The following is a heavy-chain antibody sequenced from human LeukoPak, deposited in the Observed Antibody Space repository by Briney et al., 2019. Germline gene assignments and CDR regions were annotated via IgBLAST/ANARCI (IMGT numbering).Heavy chain of an antibody. Sequence: PGESLKISCKGSGYGFTTFWISWVRQAPGQGLEWMGWISAYNGNTNYAQKLQGRVTMTTDTSTSTAYMELRSLRSDDTAVYYCARGSGYYLTYGMDVWGQGTTVTVSS. J-gene: IGHJ6*02. CDR1: GYGFTTFW. CDR2: ISAYNGNT. V-gene: IGHV1-18*04. CDR3: ARGSGYYLTYGMDV. D-gene: IGHD3-3*01.